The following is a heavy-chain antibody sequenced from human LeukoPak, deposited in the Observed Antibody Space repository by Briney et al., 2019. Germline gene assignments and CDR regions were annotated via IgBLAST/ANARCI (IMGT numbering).Heavy chain of an antibody. Sequence: GGSLRLSCAASGFTFSSYGMHWVRQAPGKGLEWVAVISYDGSNKYYADSVKGRFTISRDNSKNTLYLQMNSLRAEDTAVYYCAKEFSDTMIVVVSSYYFDYWGQGTLVTVSS. J-gene: IGHJ4*02. CDR2: ISYDGSNK. V-gene: IGHV3-30*18. CDR1: GFTFSSYG. D-gene: IGHD3-22*01. CDR3: AKEFSDTMIVVVSSYYFDY.